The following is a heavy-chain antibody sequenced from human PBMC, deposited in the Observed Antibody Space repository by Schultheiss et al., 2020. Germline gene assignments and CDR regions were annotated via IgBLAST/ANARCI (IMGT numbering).Heavy chain of an antibody. CDR1: GFTFSNAW. CDR3: ARGEIVVVPAATVEYYFDY. D-gene: IGHD2-2*01. CDR2: IKSKTDGGTT. V-gene: IGHV3-15*01. J-gene: IGHJ4*02. Sequence: GGSLRLSCAASGFTFSNAWMSWVRQAPGKGLELVGRIKSKTDGGTTDYAAPVKGRFTISRDDSKNTLYLQMNSLRAEDTAVYYCARGEIVVVPAATVEYYFDYWGQGTLVTVSS.